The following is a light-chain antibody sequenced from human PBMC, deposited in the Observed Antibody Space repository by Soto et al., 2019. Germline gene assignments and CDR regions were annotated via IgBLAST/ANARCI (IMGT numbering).Light chain of an antibody. V-gene: IGLV1-51*01. CDR3: ATWDGGLTPQGV. Sequence: QPALSQPPSVSAAPGQRVTISCSGSTSNIGKYYVSWYQQVPGTAPRLLIYDNNQRPSGIPDRFSGSKSGTSATLAITGLQTGDEADYYCATWDGGLTPQGVFGTGTKVTVL. CDR2: DNN. CDR1: TSNIGKYY. J-gene: IGLJ1*01.